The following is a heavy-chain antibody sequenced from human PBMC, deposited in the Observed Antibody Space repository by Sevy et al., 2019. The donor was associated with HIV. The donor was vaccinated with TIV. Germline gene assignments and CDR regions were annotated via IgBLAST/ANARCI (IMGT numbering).Heavy chain of an antibody. V-gene: IGHV1-18*01. CDR3: ARAYCSGGRCYSLGY. J-gene: IGHJ4*02. D-gene: IGHD2-15*01. CDR2: ISPHNGDT. CDR1: GYLFTSYR. Sequence: ASVKVSCKASGYLFTSYRITWVRQAPGKRLELVGWISPHNGDTKYAQRVQDRVTMITDTWTTTAYMELRSLTSDDSAVYYCARAYCSGGRCYSLGYWGQGTLVTVSS.